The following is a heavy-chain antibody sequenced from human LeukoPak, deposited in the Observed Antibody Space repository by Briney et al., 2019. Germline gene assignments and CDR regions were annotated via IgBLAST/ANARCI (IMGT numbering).Heavy chain of an antibody. Sequence: ASVKVSCKASGYTFTGYYMHWVRQAPGQGLEWMGWLNPNSGGTNYAQKFQGRVTMTRDTSISTAYMELSRLRSDDTAIYYCARVWSGYCNDAFDMWGQGTMVTVSS. D-gene: IGHD3-3*01. V-gene: IGHV1-2*02. J-gene: IGHJ3*02. CDR3: ARVWSGYCNDAFDM. CDR1: GYTFTGYY. CDR2: LNPNSGGT.